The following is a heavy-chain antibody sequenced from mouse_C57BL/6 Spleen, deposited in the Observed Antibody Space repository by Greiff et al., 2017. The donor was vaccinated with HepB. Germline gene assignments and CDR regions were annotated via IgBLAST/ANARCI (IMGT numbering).Heavy chain of an antibody. D-gene: IGHD1-1*01. V-gene: IGHV1-72*01. J-gene: IGHJ1*03. CDR3: ARSDYYGRGNWYFDV. CDR2: IDPNSGGT. CDR1: GYTFTSYW. Sequence: QVQLKESGAELVKPGASVKLSCKASGYTFTSYWMHWVKQRPGRGLEWIGRIDPNSGGTKYNEKFKSKATLTVDKPSSTAYMQLSSLTSEDSAVYYCARSDYYGRGNWYFDVWGTGTTVTVSS.